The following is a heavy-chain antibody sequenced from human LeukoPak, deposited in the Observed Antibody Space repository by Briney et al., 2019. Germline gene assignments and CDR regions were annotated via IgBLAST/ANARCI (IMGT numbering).Heavy chain of an antibody. CDR2: IYYSGST. Sequence: SETLSLTCTVSGGSISSYYWSWIRQPPGKGLEWIGYIYYSGSTNYDPSLESRVTISVDTSKNQFSLKPTSVTAADTAVYYCARQAPSSSWYGWFDPWGQGTLVTVSS. V-gene: IGHV4-59*01. CDR3: ARQAPSSSWYGWFDP. D-gene: IGHD6-13*01. CDR1: GGSISSYY. J-gene: IGHJ5*02.